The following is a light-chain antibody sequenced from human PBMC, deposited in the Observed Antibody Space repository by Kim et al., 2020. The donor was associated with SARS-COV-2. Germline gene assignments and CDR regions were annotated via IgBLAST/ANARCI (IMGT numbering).Light chain of an antibody. J-gene: IGLJ1*01. V-gene: IGLV2-8*01. CDR2: EVT. CDR1: RGDVGSYKY. CDR3: ASHGGYDYV. Sequence: PGHAVAISCSATRGDVGSYKYVSWYQQHPGKSPKLIIYEVTKRPSGVPDRFSGSMSGNTASLTVSGLQAEDEADYYCASHGGYDYVFGTGTKVTVL.